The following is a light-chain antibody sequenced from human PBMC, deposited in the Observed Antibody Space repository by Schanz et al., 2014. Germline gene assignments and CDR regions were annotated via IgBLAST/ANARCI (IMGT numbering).Light chain of an antibody. CDR1: SSDVGGYDY. V-gene: IGLV2-14*03. CDR2: DVN. CDR3: SSYTSGSTWV. Sequence: QSALTQPASVSGSPGQSITISCTGTSSDVGGYDYVSWYQQHPGKAPKLMIYDVNNRPSGVSNRFSGSKSGNTASLTISGLQAEDEADYYCSSYTSGSTWVFGGGTKLTVL. J-gene: IGLJ3*02.